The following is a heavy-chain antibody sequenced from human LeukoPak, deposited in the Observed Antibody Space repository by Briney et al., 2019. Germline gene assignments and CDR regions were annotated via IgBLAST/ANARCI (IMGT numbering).Heavy chain of an antibody. V-gene: IGHV4-61*02. CDR1: GGSISSGSYY. CDR3: ARSPVTDFWSGYSYFDY. CDR2: IYTSGST. Sequence: SETLSLTCTVSGGSISSGSYYWSWIRQPAGKGLEWIGRIYTSGSTNYNPSLKSRVTISVDTSKNQFSLKLSSVTAADTAVYYCARSPVTDFWSGYSYFDYWGQGTLVTVSS. J-gene: IGHJ4*02. D-gene: IGHD3-3*01.